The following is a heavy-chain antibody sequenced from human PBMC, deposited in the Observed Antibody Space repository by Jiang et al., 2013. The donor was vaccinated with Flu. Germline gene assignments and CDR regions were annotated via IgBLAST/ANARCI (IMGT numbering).Heavy chain of an antibody. CDR1: GFIFADYG. CDR2: ISASGTSK. V-gene: IGHV3-21*01. Sequence: VQLVESGGGLVKPGGSLRLSCAASGFIFADYGIIWVRQTPGKGLEWVSSISASGTSKHVSDSLKGRFTISRDNARISVSLQMISLRVDDTGVYYCARVRAAAPRETFFRGGTGGDYYNGVDAWGPGTRVAVSS. CDR3: ARVRAAAPRETFFRGGTGGDYYNGVDA. J-gene: IGHJ6*02. D-gene: IGHD6-6*01.